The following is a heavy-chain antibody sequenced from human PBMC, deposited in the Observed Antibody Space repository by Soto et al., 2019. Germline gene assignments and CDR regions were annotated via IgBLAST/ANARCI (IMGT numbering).Heavy chain of an antibody. J-gene: IGHJ3*02. Sequence: EVQLLESGGGLVQPGGSLRLSCAASGFIFSSYAMSWVRQAPGKGLEWVSAISGSGTTAYYADSVKGRFTFSRDNSKNPMYLQMNGLRAEETAVYYCAKTTDGWFSAFEIWGQGTMVIVYS. D-gene: IGHD6-19*01. V-gene: IGHV3-23*01. CDR2: ISGSGTTA. CDR3: AKTTDGWFSAFEI. CDR1: GFIFSSYA.